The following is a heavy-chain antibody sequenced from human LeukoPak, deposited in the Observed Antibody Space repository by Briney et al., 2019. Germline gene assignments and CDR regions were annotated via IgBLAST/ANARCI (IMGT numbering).Heavy chain of an antibody. CDR1: GFTFSSYG. V-gene: IGHV3-33*01. Sequence: GRSLRLSCAASGFTFSSYGMHWVRQAPGKGLEWVAVIWYDGSNKYYADSVKGRVTISRDNSKNTLYLQMNSLRAEDTAVYYCARGYTAGYYFDCWGQGNLVTVS. CDR3: ARGYTAGYYFDC. CDR2: IWYDGSNK. J-gene: IGHJ4*02. D-gene: IGHD5-18*01.